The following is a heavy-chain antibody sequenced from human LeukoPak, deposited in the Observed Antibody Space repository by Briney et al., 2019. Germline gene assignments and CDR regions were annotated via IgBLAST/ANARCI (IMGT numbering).Heavy chain of an antibody. Sequence: GASVKVSCKASGGTFSSYAISWVRQAPGQGLEWMGRIIPIFGIANYAQKFQGRVTITADKSTSTAYMELSSLRSEDTAVYYCARLEAPSVDYWGQGTLVTVSS. J-gene: IGHJ4*02. CDR3: ARLEAPSVDY. V-gene: IGHV1-69*04. D-gene: IGHD5-24*01. CDR1: GGTFSSYA. CDR2: IIPIFGIA.